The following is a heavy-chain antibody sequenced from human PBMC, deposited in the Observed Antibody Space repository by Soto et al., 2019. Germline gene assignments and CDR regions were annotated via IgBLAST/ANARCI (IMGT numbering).Heavy chain of an antibody. CDR2: IYWDDDK. CDR1: GFSLSASGVG. CDR3: AHPITVVRGVMGNYGLDV. V-gene: IGHV2-5*02. J-gene: IGHJ6*02. Sequence: QITLKESGPTLVKPTQTLTLTCTFSGFSLSASGVGVAWIRQPPGKALEWLALIYWDDDKRYSPSLKSRLTLTQDTPKNQVVLTLTNVDPVDTATYYCAHPITVVRGVMGNYGLDVWGQGTTVTVSS. D-gene: IGHD3-10*01.